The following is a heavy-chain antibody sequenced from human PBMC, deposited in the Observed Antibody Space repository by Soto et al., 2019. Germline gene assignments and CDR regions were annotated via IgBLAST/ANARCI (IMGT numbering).Heavy chain of an antibody. Sequence: EVQLVESGGGLVKPGGSLRLSCAASGFSISNAWMHWVRQAPGKGLEWVGRVKSKDDGGTADYAAPVKGRFTISRDDSKNTQYLQMNSLKMEDTAVYYCNTYPDFWGGHTPLWGQGTLVTVSS. CDR1: GFSISNAW. D-gene: IGHD3-3*01. CDR2: VKSKDDGGTA. V-gene: IGHV3-15*07. CDR3: NTYPDFWGGHTPL. J-gene: IGHJ4*02.